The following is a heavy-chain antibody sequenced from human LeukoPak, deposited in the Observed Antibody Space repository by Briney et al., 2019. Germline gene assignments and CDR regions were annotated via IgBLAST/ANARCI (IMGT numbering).Heavy chain of an antibody. Sequence: GGSLRLSCAASGFTFSSYEMNWVRQAPGEGLEWVSYISSSWNTIYYADSVKGLFTISRDNDKNSLYLQVKRLSAEDTAVYYCAELGITIIGGVWGKGTTVTISS. CDR3: AELGITIIGGV. CDR1: GFTFSSYE. CDR2: ISSSWNTI. J-gene: IGHJ6*04. D-gene: IGHD3-10*02. V-gene: IGHV3-48*03.